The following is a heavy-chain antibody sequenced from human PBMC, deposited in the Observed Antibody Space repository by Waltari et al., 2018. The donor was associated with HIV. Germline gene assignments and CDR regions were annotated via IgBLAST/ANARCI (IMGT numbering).Heavy chain of an antibody. CDR2: IGAAGDT. CDR3: VRVRDSSSGWYIFDY. CDR1: GFTFNTSE. J-gene: IGHJ4*02. Sequence: EVHLVKPGVGLIQPGGSLRLSCAASGFTFNTSERHWVRQAAGEGLQWVSAIGAAGDTYYSDSVKGRFTISRENAKNSLFLQMNSLRAGDTAVYFCVRVRDSSSGWYIFDYWGQGALVTVSS. V-gene: IGHV3-13*04. D-gene: IGHD6-19*01.